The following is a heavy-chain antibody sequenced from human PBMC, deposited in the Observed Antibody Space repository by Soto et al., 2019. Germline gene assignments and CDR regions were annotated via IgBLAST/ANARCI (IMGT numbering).Heavy chain of an antibody. CDR3: ARGDNDVDTAMVSYYYYGMDV. Sequence: ASVKVSCKASGGTFSSYAISWVRQAPGQGLEWMGGIIPIFGTANYAQKFQGRVTITADESTSTAYMELSSLRSEDTAVYYCARGDNDVDTAMVSYYYYGMDVWGQGTTVTVSS. D-gene: IGHD5-18*01. V-gene: IGHV1-69*13. CDR1: GGTFSSYA. CDR2: IIPIFGTA. J-gene: IGHJ6*02.